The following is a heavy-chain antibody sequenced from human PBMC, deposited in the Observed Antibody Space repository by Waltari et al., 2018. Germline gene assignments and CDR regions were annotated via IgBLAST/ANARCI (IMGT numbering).Heavy chain of an antibody. CDR3: ARIGSRGAFDI. J-gene: IGHJ3*02. Sequence: EVQLVQSGAEVKKSGESLRISCKGSGYSFNTYWIGWVRQIPGKGLEWMGISYAGDSDSRYSPSFQGQVTFSVDKSISTAYVHWSSLKASDTAMYYCARIGSRGAFDIWGQGTMVTVSS. CDR2: SYAGDSDS. CDR1: GYSFNTYW. D-gene: IGHD2-15*01. V-gene: IGHV5-51*01.